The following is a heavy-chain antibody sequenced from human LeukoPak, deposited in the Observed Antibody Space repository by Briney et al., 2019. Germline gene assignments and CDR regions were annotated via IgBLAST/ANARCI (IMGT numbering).Heavy chain of an antibody. CDR3: ATSIVGLTYDEHFQH. CDR2: IFNGGST. J-gene: IGHJ1*01. D-gene: IGHD1-26*01. Sequence: GGSLRLSCAASGFAVSSNHMNWVRQAPGKGLEWVSVIFNGGSTYYADSVKGRFTISRDNSKNTLYLQMNSLRAEDTAVYYCATSIVGLTYDEHFQHWGQGALVTVSS. V-gene: IGHV3-53*01. CDR1: GFAVSSNH.